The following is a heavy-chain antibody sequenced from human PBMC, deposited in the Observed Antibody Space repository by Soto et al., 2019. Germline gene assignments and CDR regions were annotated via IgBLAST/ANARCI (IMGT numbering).Heavy chain of an antibody. V-gene: IGHV3-23*01. D-gene: IGHD6-19*01. CDR3: AKDRKYSGWENWFDP. CDR2: ISGSGGST. J-gene: IGHJ5*02. Sequence: GGSLRLSCAASGFTFSSYAMSWVRQAPGKGLEWVSAISGSGGSTYYADSVKGRFTISRDNSKNTLYLQMNSLRAEDTAVYYCAKDRKYSGWENWFDPWGQGTLVTVSS. CDR1: GFTFSSYA.